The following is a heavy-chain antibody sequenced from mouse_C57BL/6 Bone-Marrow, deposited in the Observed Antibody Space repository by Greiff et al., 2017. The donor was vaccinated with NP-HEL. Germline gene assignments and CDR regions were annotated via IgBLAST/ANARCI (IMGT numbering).Heavy chain of an antibody. V-gene: IGHV5-16*01. CDR2: INYDGSST. CDR3: AREGESYAMDY. Sequence: EVKLMESEGGLVQPGSSMKLSCTASGFTFSDYYMAWVRQVPEKGLEWVANINYDGSSTYYLDSLKSRFIISRDNAKNILYLQMSSLKSEDTATYYCAREGESYAMDYWGQGTSVTVSS. CDR1: GFTFSDYY. J-gene: IGHJ4*01.